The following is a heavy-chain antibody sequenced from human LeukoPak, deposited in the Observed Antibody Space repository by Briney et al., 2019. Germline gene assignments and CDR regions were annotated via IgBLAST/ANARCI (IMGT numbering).Heavy chain of an antibody. J-gene: IGHJ4*02. Sequence: PGGSLRLSCAASGFTFTNYGMSWVRQAPGKGLEWVSAISGSGGSTYYADSVKGRFTISRDNAKNSLYLQMDSLRVEDTAVYYCAKGKRYPDYWGQGTLVTVSS. CDR3: AKGKRYPDY. CDR1: GFTFTNYG. D-gene: IGHD1-1*01. CDR2: ISGSGGST. V-gene: IGHV3-23*01.